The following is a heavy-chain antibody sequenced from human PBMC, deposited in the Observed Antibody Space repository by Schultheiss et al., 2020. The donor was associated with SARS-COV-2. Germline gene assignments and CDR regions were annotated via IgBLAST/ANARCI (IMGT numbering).Heavy chain of an antibody. CDR3: ARPKVVPAAIGWFDP. CDR1: GGSISSYY. V-gene: IGHV4-59*08. D-gene: IGHD2-2*02. J-gene: IGHJ5*02. CDR2: IYYSGST. Sequence: SQTLSLTCTVSGGSISSYYWSWIRQPPGKGLEWIGYIYYSGSTYYNPSLKSRVTISVDTSKNQFSLKLSSVTAADTAVYYCARPKVVPAAIGWFDPWGQGTLVTVSS.